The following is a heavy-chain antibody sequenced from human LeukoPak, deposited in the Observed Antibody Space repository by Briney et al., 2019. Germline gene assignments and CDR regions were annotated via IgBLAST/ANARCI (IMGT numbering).Heavy chain of an antibody. Sequence: GGSLRLSCAASGFTFSTYWMSWVRQAPGKGLEWVANIKQDGSEKSYVNSVKGRFSISRDNAENSLYLQMNGLRAEDTAVYYCARAYYLDYWGQGTLVTVSS. V-gene: IGHV3-7*04. CDR2: IKQDGSEK. CDR1: GFTFSTYW. CDR3: ARAYYLDY. J-gene: IGHJ4*02.